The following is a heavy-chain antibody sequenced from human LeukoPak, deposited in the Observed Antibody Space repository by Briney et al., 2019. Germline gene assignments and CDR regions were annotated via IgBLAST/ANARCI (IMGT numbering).Heavy chain of an antibody. J-gene: IGHJ4*02. CDR3: AKLLAVTNSYYFNY. V-gene: IGHV3-23*01. CDR2: ISGSGSGGST. D-gene: IGHD6-19*01. CDR1: GFSVSNNY. Sequence: PGGSLRLSGAGSGFSVSNNYMSWVRQAPGKGLEWVSTISGSGSGGSTYYADSVKGRFTISRDNSKDTLYLQMNSLRAEDTAVYYCAKLLAVTNSYYFNYWGQGTLVTVSS.